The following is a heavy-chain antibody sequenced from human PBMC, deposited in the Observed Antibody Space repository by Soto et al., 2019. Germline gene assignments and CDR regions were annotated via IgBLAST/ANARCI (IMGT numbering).Heavy chain of an antibody. CDR2: ISGSGGSA. J-gene: IGHJ3*01. D-gene: IGHD6-19*01. CDR1: GFSFSNYA. V-gene: IGHV3-23*01. CDR3: VREASGWYSRGSLDC. Sequence: EVQLLESGGGLVRPGGSLRLSCAASGFSFSNYAMNWVRQAPGKGLEWVSVISGSGGSASYADSVQGRFTISRDNSNNTLYLQMNSLRDEDTAIYSCVREASGWYSRGSLDCWGRGTMVTVSS.